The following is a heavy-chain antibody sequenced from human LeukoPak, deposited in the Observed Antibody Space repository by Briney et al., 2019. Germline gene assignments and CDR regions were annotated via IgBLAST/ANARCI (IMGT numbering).Heavy chain of an antibody. CDR3: ARRVFGAAATGFGWFDP. V-gene: IGHV4-4*09. Sequence: SETLSLTCTASGGSISSYYWSWIRQPPGKGLEYIGYIFSSGAPNYNPSLKSRVTISLDTSKTLFSLKLRSVTAADTAVYYCARRVFGAAATGFGWFDPWGQGTLVTVSS. J-gene: IGHJ5*02. CDR2: IFSSGAP. D-gene: IGHD6-13*01. CDR1: GGSISSYY.